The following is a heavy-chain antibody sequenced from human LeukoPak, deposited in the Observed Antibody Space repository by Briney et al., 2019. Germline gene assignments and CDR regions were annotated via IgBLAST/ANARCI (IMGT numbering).Heavy chain of an antibody. Sequence: GGSLRLSCAASGFTFSSHEMNWVRQAPGKGVEWVSYISSSGTSIYYADTVKGRFTISRDNAKNSLYLQMNSLRAEDTAFYYCARGPYSSSWSAWFDPWGQGTLVTVSS. J-gene: IGHJ5*02. CDR3: ARGPYSSSWSAWFDP. V-gene: IGHV3-48*03. CDR1: GFTFSSHE. D-gene: IGHD6-13*01. CDR2: ISSSGTSI.